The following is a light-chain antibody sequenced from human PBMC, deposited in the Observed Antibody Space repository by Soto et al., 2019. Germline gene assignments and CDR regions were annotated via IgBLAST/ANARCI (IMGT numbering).Light chain of an antibody. CDR2: EAN. J-gene: IGLJ1*01. Sequence: QSALTQPASVSGSPGQSITISCTGTSNHVGSYNLVSWYQQHPGKAPKLIIYEANKRPSGISNRFSGSESASLTISGLQPEDEADYYCCSYAGRDTYVFGTGTKLTVL. CDR1: SNHVGSYNL. CDR3: CSYAGRDTYV. V-gene: IGLV2-23*01.